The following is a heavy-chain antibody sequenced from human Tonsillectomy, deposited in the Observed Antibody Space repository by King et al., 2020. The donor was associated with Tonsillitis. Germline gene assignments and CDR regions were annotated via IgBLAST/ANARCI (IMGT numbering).Heavy chain of an antibody. CDR1: GGSISSGGYF. J-gene: IGHJ5*02. CDR2: ISYSGDT. D-gene: IGHD3-10*01. Sequence: VQLQESGPGLVKPSQTLSLTCTVSGGSISSGGYFWSWIRQHPGKGLEWIGYISYSGDTFYSPSLKSRLTISVDTSKNQFSLKLSSVTAADTAVYYCARVAYRVGEGAGEYNRFDPWGQGTLVTVSS. V-gene: IGHV4-31*03. CDR3: ARVAYRVGEGAGEYNRFDP.